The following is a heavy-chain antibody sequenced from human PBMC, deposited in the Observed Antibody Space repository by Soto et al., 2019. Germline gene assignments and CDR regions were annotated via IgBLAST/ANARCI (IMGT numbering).Heavy chain of an antibody. J-gene: IGHJ4*02. CDR2: ISAYNGNT. V-gene: IGHV1-18*04. CDR1: GYTFTSYG. Sequence: RASVKVSCKASGYTFTSYGISWVRQAPGQGLEWMGWISAYNGNTNYAQKLQGRVTMTTDTSTSTAYMELRSLRSDDTAVYYCASWSVAGTLDYWGQGTLVTVSS. D-gene: IGHD6-19*01. CDR3: ASWSVAGTLDY.